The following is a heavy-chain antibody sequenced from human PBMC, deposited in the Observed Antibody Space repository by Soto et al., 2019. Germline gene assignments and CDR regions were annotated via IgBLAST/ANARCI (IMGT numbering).Heavy chain of an antibody. Sequence: PGGSLRRSCAASGFMFSSYAMSWVRQAPGKGLEWVSSISASGGTANLADSVEGRCTISRDNSKSTLYLQMNSLRAEDTAVYYCAKLTYPSDSTGYYYERVSGWIDSWGQGTLVTVSS. J-gene: IGHJ5*01. CDR3: AKLTYPSDSTGYYYERVSGWIDS. D-gene: IGHD3-22*01. CDR2: ISASGGTA. CDR1: GFMFSSYA. V-gene: IGHV3-23*01.